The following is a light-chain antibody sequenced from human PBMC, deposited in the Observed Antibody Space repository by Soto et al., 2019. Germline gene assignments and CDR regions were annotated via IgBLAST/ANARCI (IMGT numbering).Light chain of an antibody. J-gene: IGLJ2*01. CDR1: SSDIGGLYNY. CDR3: RAYCRGATPVV. Sequence: QSALTQPASVSGSPGQSITISCTGTSSDIGGLYNYVSWYQQHPGKAPKLLIYDVNDRPSGVSDRFSGSKSGNTASLTISGLQAEDEADYFCRAYCRGATPVVFGGGTKLTVL. CDR2: DVN. V-gene: IGLV2-14*03.